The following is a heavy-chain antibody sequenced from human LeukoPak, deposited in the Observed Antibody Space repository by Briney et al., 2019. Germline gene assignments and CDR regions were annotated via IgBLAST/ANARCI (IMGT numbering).Heavy chain of an antibody. CDR2: ISGSGSST. CDR1: GFTFSNYA. D-gene: IGHD6-25*01. V-gene: IGHV3-23*01. Sequence: SGGSLRLSCAASGFTFSNYAMSWVRQAPGKGLEWVSAISGSGSSTYYADSVKGRFTIFRDNSKNTVYLEMNSLRADDTAVYYCARGQRWGQGALVTVSS. CDR3: ARGQR. J-gene: IGHJ4*02.